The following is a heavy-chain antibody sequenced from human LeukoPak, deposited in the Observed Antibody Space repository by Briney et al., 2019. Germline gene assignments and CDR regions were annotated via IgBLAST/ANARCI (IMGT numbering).Heavy chain of an antibody. CDR2: ISWNSANI. Sequence: GGSLRLSCAASGFTFDDYAMHWVRQAPGKSLEWVSVISWNSANIGYADSVKGRFTISRDNSKNTLYLQMNSLRAEDTAVYYCVRKGVYYDFWSGYYGFDYWGQGTLVTVSS. CDR1: GFTFDDYA. CDR3: VRKGVYYDFWSGYYGFDY. V-gene: IGHV3-9*01. D-gene: IGHD3-3*01. J-gene: IGHJ4*02.